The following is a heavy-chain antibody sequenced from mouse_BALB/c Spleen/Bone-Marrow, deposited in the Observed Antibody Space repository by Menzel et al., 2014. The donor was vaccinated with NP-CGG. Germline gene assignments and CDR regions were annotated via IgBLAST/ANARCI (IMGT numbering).Heavy chain of an antibody. J-gene: IGHJ4*01. V-gene: IGHV14-3*02. D-gene: IGHD1-2*01. CDR3: ASATTATFYAMDY. CDR1: GFNIRDTY. CDR2: IDPANGNT. Sequence: EVQLQQSGAELVKPGASVKLSCTVSGFNIRDTYMHWVKQRPEQGLEWNGRIDPANGNTKYDPKFQGKATITADTSPNTAYLQLSSLTSEDTAVYYCASATTATFYAMDYWGQGTSVTVSS.